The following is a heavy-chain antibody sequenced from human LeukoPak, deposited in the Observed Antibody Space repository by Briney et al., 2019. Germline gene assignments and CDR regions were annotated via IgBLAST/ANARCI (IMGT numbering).Heavy chain of an antibody. CDR3: ARDSHGSGWKDY. Sequence: GGSLRLSCEASGFTLSRNWMSWVRQAPGKGLEWVANIKQDGSEKYYVDSVKGRFTISRDNAKNSLDLQMNSLRAEDTAVYYCARDSHGSGWKDYWGQGTLVTVSS. J-gene: IGHJ4*02. CDR1: GFTLSRNW. CDR2: IKQDGSEK. V-gene: IGHV3-7*01. D-gene: IGHD6-19*01.